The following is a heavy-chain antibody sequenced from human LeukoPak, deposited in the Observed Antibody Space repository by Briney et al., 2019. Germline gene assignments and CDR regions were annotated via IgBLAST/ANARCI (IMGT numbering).Heavy chain of an antibody. CDR1: GGSISSGGYY. D-gene: IGHD5-12*01. CDR3: ARSPDSGYDYVLDY. V-gene: IGHV4-31*03. Sequence: SQTLSLTCTVSGGSISSGGYYWSWIRQHPGKGLEWIGYIYHSGSTYYNPSLKSRVTISVDTSKNQFSLKLSSVTAADTAVYYCARSPDSGYDYVLDYWGQGTLVTVSS. J-gene: IGHJ4*02. CDR2: IYHSGST.